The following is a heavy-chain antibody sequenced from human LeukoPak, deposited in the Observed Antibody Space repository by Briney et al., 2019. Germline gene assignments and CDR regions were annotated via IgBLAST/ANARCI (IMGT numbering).Heavy chain of an antibody. J-gene: IGHJ4*02. CDR2: INPSGGGT. V-gene: IGHV1-46*02. CDR1: GSSLNNYY. CDR3: ASSSDYDSSAFY. D-gene: IGHD3-22*01. Sequence: GASVKVSCKASGSSLNNYYIHWVRQAPGQGLEWMGIINPSGGGTTFAQKFQGRVTMTRDTSTSTVYMELSSLKSEDTAVYFCASSSDYDSSAFYWGQGTLVTVSS.